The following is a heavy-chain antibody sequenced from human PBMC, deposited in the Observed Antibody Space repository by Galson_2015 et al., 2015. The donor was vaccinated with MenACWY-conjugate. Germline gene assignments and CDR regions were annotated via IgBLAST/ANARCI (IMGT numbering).Heavy chain of an antibody. CDR2: IRYDGSNK. V-gene: IGHV3-30*02. Sequence: SLRLSCAASGFTFSSYGMHWVRQAPGKGLEWVAFIRYDGSNKYYADSVKGRFTISRDNSKNTLYLQMNSLRAEDTAVYYCAKVGGGSYPRSGYWGQGTLVTVSS. J-gene: IGHJ4*02. CDR1: GFTFSSYG. D-gene: IGHD2-15*01. CDR3: AKVGGGSYPRSGY.